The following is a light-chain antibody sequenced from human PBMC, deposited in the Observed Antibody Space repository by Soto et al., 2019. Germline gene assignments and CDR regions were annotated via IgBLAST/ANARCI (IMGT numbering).Light chain of an antibody. CDR2: DVT. Sequence: QSALTQPASVSGSPGQSITISCTGTSSDVGGYNYVSWYQHHPGKAPKLMIYDVTNRPSGVSNRFSGSKSGNTASLTISGLQAEDEADYYCTSYTTSSPYLVFGGGTQPTVL. J-gene: IGLJ7*01. V-gene: IGLV2-14*03. CDR3: TSYTTSSPYLV. CDR1: SSDVGGYNY.